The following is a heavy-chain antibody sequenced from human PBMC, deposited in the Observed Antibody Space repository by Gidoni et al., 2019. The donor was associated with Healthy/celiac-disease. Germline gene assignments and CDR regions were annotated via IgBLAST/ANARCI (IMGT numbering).Heavy chain of an antibody. CDR1: GCTFSSYG. CDR3: AKDGSGSYLWGLGY. D-gene: IGHD1-26*01. V-gene: IGHV3-30*18. CDR2: ISYDGSNK. Sequence: QVQLVESGGGVVQPGRSLRLSCAASGCTFSSYGMHWVRQAPGKGLEWVAVISYDGSNKYYADSVKGRFTISRDNSKNTLYLQMNSLRAEDTAVYYCAKDGSGSYLWGLGYWGQGTLVTVSS. J-gene: IGHJ4*02.